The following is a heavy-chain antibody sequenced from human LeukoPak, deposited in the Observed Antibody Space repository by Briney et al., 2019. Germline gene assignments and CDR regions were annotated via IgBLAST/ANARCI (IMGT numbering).Heavy chain of an antibody. J-gene: IGHJ4*02. D-gene: IGHD4-23*01. CDR2: IYYTGST. Sequence: PSETLSLTCTVSGGSINSYHWSWIRQSPGKGLEWIGYIYYTGSTNYSPSLKSRVTMSVDTPKNQFSLNLTSVTAADTAVYYCARVFYGGSLGFDYWGQGTPVTVSS. CDR3: ARVFYGGSLGFDY. V-gene: IGHV4-59*01. CDR1: GGSINSYH.